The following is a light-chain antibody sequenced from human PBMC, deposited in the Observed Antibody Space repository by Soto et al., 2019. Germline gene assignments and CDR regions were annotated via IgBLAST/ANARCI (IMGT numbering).Light chain of an antibody. V-gene: IGKV3-11*01. J-gene: IGKJ4*01. CDR2: DAS. Sequence: EIVLTQSPATLSLSPGERATLSCRASQTISYYLAWYQQKPGQAPRLLIYDASNRATGIPARFSGSGSGTDFTLTISSLEPEDCAVYYCQQRSNWLTFGGGTKVEIK. CDR1: QTISYY. CDR3: QQRSNWLT.